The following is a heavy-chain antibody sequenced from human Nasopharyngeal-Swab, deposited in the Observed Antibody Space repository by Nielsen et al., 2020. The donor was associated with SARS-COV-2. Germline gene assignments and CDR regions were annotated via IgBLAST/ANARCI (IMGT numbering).Heavy chain of an antibody. D-gene: IGHD6-6*01. Sequence: WVRQAPGQGLEWMGRINPNSGGTNYAQKFWGRVTMTRDTSISTAYMELSRLRSDDTAVYYCESWGSPSGAFDYWGQGTLVTVSS. V-gene: IGHV1-2*06. J-gene: IGHJ4*02. CDR3: ESWGSPSGAFDY. CDR2: INPNSGGT.